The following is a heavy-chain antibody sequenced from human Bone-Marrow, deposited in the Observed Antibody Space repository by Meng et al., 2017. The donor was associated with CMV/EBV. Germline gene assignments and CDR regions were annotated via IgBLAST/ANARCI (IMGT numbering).Heavy chain of an antibody. J-gene: IGHJ3*02. CDR1: GGSISSYY. Sequence: SETLSLTCTVSGGSISSYYWSWIRQPPGKGLEWIGYIYYSGSTNYNPSLKSRVTISVDTSTNQFSLKLSSVTAADTAVYYSARGSTMVVKAYAFDIWGQGTMVTVSS. CDR3: ARGSTMVVKAYAFDI. D-gene: IGHD4-23*01. CDR2: IYYSGST. V-gene: IGHV4-59*01.